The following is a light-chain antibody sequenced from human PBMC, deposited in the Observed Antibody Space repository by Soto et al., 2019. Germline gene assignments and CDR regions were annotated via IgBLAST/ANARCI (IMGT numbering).Light chain of an antibody. J-gene: IGKJ4*01. CDR2: GTS. CDR3: QQYNKWPLT. Sequence: EIVMTQSPATLSVSPGERATLSCRASQTVSGNLAWYQQKPGQAPRLLIYGTSTRATGISARFSGSGSGTEFALTISSLQSEDFAVYYCQQYNKWPLTFGGGTKVESK. V-gene: IGKV3-15*01. CDR1: QTVSGN.